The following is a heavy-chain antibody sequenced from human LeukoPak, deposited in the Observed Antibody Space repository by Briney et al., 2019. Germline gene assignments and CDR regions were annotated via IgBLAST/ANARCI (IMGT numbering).Heavy chain of an antibody. CDR1: GGSISSYY. D-gene: IGHD3-10*01. CDR2: IYYSGST. J-gene: IGHJ5*02. CDR3: ARLRGFGELLYVFDP. Sequence: SETLCLTCTVSGGSISSYYWSCIRQPPGKGLEWIGYIYYSGSTNYNPSLKSRVTISVDTSKNQFSLKLSSVTAADTAVYYCARLRGFGELLYVFDPWGQGTLVTVSS. V-gene: IGHV4-59*08.